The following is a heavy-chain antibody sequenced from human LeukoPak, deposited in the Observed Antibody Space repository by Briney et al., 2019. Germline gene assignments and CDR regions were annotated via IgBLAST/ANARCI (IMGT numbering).Heavy chain of an antibody. CDR1: GGTFSSYA. CDR2: IIPIFGTA. D-gene: IGHD3-16*02. Sequence: ASVKVSCKASGGTFSSYAISWVRQAPGQGLEWMGGIIPIFGTANYAQKFQGRVTITADESTSTAYMELSSLRSEDTAVYYCARGNYDYVWGSYRPLDYWGQGTLVTVSS. V-gene: IGHV1-69*13. J-gene: IGHJ4*02. CDR3: ARGNYDYVWGSYRPLDY.